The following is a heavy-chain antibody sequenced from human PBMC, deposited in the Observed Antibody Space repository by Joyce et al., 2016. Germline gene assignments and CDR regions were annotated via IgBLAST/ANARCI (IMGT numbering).Heavy chain of an antibody. Sequence: QVQLQQWGAGLLKPSETLSLTCAVSGGPFRGFFWTWVRQPPGKGLEWIGDINNIGVTNSNPSLKTRVTFSVDTSKNQFSLKLTSLSAADTAVYYCARSQWLAPLMYWGQGTPVTVSS. J-gene: IGHJ4*02. CDR1: GGPFRGFF. CDR2: INNIGVT. CDR3: ARSQWLAPLMY. V-gene: IGHV4-34*01. D-gene: IGHD6-19*01.